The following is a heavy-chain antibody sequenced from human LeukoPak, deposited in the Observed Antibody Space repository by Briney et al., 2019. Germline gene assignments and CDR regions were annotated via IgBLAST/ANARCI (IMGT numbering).Heavy chain of an antibody. J-gene: IGHJ6*02. Sequence: GGSLRLSCAASGFTFSSFAMSWVRQSPGKGLEWVSAITGSGGSTYYADSVRGRFTISRDNSKNTLYLQMNSLRAEDTAVYYCARDSPWVVVVPAAIREYYYYGMDVWGQGTTVTVSS. CDR3: ARDSPWVVVVPAAIREYYYYGMDV. CDR1: GFTFSSFA. CDR2: ITGSGGST. D-gene: IGHD2-2*02. V-gene: IGHV3-23*01.